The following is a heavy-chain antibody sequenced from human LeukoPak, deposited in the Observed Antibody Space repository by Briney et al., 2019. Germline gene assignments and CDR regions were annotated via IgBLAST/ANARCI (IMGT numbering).Heavy chain of an antibody. CDR1: GFTFSSYG. D-gene: IGHD2-2*01. Sequence: GGSLRLSCAASGFTFSSYGMNWVRQAPGKGLEWISYISSDSSTIYYADSVKGRFTISRDNSKNTLYLQMNSLRAEDTAVYYRARGNVVVPAATKSHWAEDAFDIWGQGTMVTVSS. V-gene: IGHV3-48*01. CDR3: ARGNVVVPAATKSHWAEDAFDI. J-gene: IGHJ3*02. CDR2: ISSDSSTI.